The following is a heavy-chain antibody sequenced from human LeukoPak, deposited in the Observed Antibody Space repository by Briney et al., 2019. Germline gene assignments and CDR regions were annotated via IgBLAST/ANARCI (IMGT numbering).Heavy chain of an antibody. J-gene: IGHJ5*02. CDR2: INPSGGST. CDR1: GYTFTSYY. Sequence: GASVKVSCKASGYTFTSYYMHWVRQAPGQGLVWMGIINPSGGSTSYAQKFQGRVTMTRDTSTSTVYMELSSLRSEDTAVYYCARDMDYYGSGSYYSNWFDPWGQGTLVTVSS. CDR3: ARDMDYYGSGSYYSNWFDP. D-gene: IGHD3-10*01. V-gene: IGHV1-46*01.